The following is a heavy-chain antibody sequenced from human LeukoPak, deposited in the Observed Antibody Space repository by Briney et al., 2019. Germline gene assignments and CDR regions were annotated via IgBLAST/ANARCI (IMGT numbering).Heavy chain of an antibody. J-gene: IGHJ6*02. CDR2: MNPNSGNT. Sequence: ASVKVSCKASGYTFTSYDINWVRQATGQGLEWMGWMNPNSGNTGYAQKFQGRVTMTRNTSISTAYMELSSLRSEDTAVYYCARGGRDGWLVTSYYYGMDVWGQGTTVTVSS. CDR1: GYTFTSYD. CDR3: ARGGRDGWLVTSYYYGMDV. D-gene: IGHD6-19*01. V-gene: IGHV1-8*01.